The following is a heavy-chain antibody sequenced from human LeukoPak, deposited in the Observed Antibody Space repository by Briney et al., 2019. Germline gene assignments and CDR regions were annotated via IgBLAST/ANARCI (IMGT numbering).Heavy chain of an antibody. Sequence: PSETLSLTCTVSGGSISSYYWSWIRQPPGKGLEWIGYIYYSGSTNYNPSLKSRVTISVDTSKNQFSLKLSSVTAADTAVYYCARADYYGSRVYFDYWVQGTLVSVSS. V-gene: IGHV4-59*01. CDR2: IYYSGST. J-gene: IGHJ4*02. CDR1: GGSISSYY. D-gene: IGHD3-10*01. CDR3: ARADYYGSRVYFDY.